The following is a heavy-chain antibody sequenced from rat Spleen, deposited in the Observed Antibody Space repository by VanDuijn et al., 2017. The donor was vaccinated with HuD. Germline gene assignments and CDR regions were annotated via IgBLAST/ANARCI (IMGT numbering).Heavy chain of an antibody. D-gene: IGHD4-3*01. CDR2: INYDGRST. CDR1: GLSFSNYD. V-gene: IGHV5-22*01. Sequence: EVQLVESGGGLVQPGRSMKLSCAASGLSFSNYDMAWVRQAPTKGLEWVASINYDGRSTFYRDSVRDRFTISRDNGKNTLYLQIDSLKSEDTATYYCARHGRGGTTYYYVMDVWGQGASVTVSS. CDR3: ARHGRGGTTYYYVMDV. J-gene: IGHJ4*01.